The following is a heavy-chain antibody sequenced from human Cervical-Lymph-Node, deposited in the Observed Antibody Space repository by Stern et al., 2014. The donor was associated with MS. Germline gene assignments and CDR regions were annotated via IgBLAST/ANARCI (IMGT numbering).Heavy chain of an antibody. J-gene: IGHJ6*02. D-gene: IGHD1-20*01. CDR2: ISDGGTNK. CDR3: ARDRLGRITGGRAYYSYGMDV. Sequence: QGQLVESAGGVVQPGRSLRLSCVTSGFTFSHYGVHWVRQAPGKGLEWVAVISDGGTNKYYADSVKGRFTISRDNSKNTLYMEMHSLRPDDTAVYFCARDRLGRITGGRAYYSYGMDVWGQGTTVTVSS. V-gene: IGHV3-30-3*01. CDR1: GFTFSHYG.